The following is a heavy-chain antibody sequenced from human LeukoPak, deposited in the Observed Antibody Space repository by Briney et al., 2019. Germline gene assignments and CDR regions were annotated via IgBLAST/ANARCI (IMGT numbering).Heavy chain of an antibody. J-gene: IGHJ4*02. CDR1: GFTFRSYW. D-gene: IGHD2/OR15-2a*01. Sequence: GGSLRLSCVASGFTFRSYWMTWVRQAPGKGLEWVANIRQEGIERSYVDSVKGRFTISRDDAKNSLYLQMNSLRAEDTAVYFCARDFQNIATDFWGRGTPVIVSS. CDR2: IRQEGIER. CDR3: ARDFQNIATDF. V-gene: IGHV3-7*01.